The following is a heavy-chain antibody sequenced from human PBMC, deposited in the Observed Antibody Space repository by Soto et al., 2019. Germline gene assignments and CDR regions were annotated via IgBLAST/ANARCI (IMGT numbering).Heavy chain of an antibody. Sequence: GGSLRLSCAASEFTFSNYAMSWVRQAPGKGLEWVSAMSESGGSTYYADSVKGRFTISRDNSKNTLYLQMNSLGAEDTAVYYCAKEPSHDSSGYYYPYYFDYWGQGTLVTVSS. CDR1: EFTFSNYA. CDR2: MSESGGST. D-gene: IGHD3-22*01. CDR3: AKEPSHDSSGYYYPYYFDY. J-gene: IGHJ4*02. V-gene: IGHV3-23*01.